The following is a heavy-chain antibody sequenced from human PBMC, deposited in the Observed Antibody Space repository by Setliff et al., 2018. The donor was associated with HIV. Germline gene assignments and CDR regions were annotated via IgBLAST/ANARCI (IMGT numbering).Heavy chain of an antibody. CDR2: IYYSGNT. CDR3: AGHANPTVITDIPFDP. CDR1: GGSLSSSNYY. Sequence: SETLSLTCTVSGGSLSSSNYYCGWIRQPPGKGLEWIGSIYYSGNTYYNPSLKSRVTISGDTSKKQFSLKLRAVTAADSAVYYCAGHANPTVITDIPFDPWGQGTLVTVSS. D-gene: IGHD4-17*01. V-gene: IGHV4-39*01. J-gene: IGHJ5*02.